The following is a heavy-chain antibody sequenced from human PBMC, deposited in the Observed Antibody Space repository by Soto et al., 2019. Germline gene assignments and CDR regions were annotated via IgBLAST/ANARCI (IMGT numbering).Heavy chain of an antibody. CDR3: ARHLAVAPTGYAFDI. V-gene: IGHV5-51*01. CDR2: IYPGDSDT. D-gene: IGHD6-19*01. Sequence: GEFMRISCTFAGYSFTRYWIGWVRQMPGKGLEWMGIIYPGDSDTRYSPSFQGQVTISADKSISTAYLQWSSLKASDTAMYYCARHLAVAPTGYAFDIWGQGTMVTVSS. J-gene: IGHJ3*02. CDR1: GYSFTRYW.